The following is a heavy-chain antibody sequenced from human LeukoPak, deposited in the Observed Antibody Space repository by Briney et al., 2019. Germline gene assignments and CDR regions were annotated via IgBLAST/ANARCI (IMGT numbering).Heavy chain of an antibody. CDR3: VFGVRGIIPNPFDY. V-gene: IGHV3-23*01. D-gene: IGHD3-10*01. CDR2: ITGSGIDM. Sequence: GGSLRLSCAASGFTFSSYCMSWVRLAPGRGLEWVSGITGSGIDMEYADSVKGRFTVSRDNSKSTLYLQMTSLRAEDTAVYYCVFGVRGIIPNPFDYWGQGALVTVSS. CDR1: GFTFSSYC. J-gene: IGHJ4*02.